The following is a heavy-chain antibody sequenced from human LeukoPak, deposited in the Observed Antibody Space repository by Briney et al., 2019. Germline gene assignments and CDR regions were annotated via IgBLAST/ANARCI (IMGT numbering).Heavy chain of an antibody. V-gene: IGHV4-38-2*02. J-gene: IGHJ3*02. CDR3: ARDRLGGEDAFDI. CDR2: IYHSGST. CDR1: GGSFSGYY. Sequence: SETLSLTCAVYGGSFSGYYWGWIRQPPGKGLEWIGSIYHSGSTYYNPSLKSRVTISVDTSKNQFSLKLTSVTAADTAVYYCARDRLGGEDAFDIWGQGTMVTVSS. D-gene: IGHD3-16*01.